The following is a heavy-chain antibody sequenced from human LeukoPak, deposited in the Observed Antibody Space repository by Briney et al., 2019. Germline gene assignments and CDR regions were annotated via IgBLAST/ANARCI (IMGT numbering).Heavy chain of an antibody. D-gene: IGHD6-19*01. Sequence: SETLSLTCTVSGDSISSGGYYWSWIRQHPGKGLEWIGYIYYSGSTYYNPSRKSRLTISVDTSKNQFSLKLSSVTAADTAVYYCARASGWYLYFDYWGQGTLVTVSS. V-gene: IGHV4-31*03. J-gene: IGHJ4*02. CDR2: IYYSGST. CDR1: GDSISSGGYY. CDR3: ARASGWYLYFDY.